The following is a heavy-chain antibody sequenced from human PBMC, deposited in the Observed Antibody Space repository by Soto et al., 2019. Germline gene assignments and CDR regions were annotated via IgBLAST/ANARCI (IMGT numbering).Heavy chain of an antibody. J-gene: IGHJ5*02. Sequence: ASVKVSCKASGYTFTNFGVTWVRRAPGQGLEWXGXIXXXTXTXXXAXXXQGRVTMTIDTSTSTAYMDLRSLTSDDPAVYYCARVIPGVEAWFDPWGQGTLVTVSS. CDR3: ARVIPGVEAWFDP. CDR2: IXXXTXTX. V-gene: IGHV1-18*01. CDR1: GYTFTNFG. D-gene: IGHD2-2*01.